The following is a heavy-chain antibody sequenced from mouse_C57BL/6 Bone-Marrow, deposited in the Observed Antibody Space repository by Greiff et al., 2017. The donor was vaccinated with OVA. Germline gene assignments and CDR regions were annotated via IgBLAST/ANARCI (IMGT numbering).Heavy chain of an antibody. CDR2: IYPGSGST. V-gene: IGHV1-55*01. Sequence: QVQLQQPGAELVKPGASVKMSCKASGYTFTSYWITWVKQRPGQGLEWIGDIYPGSGSTNYNEKFKSKATLTVDTSSSTAYMQLSSLTSEDSAVYDGARYYYGSSDVMDYWGQGTSVTVSS. D-gene: IGHD1-1*01. CDR3: ARYYYGSSDVMDY. CDR1: GYTFTSYW. J-gene: IGHJ4*01.